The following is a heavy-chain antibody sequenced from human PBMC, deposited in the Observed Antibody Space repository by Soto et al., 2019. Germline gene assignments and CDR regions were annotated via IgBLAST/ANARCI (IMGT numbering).Heavy chain of an antibody. CDR2: IYTSGST. CDR3: ASSIAAAQREYYYGMDV. V-gene: IGHV4-4*07. D-gene: IGHD6-13*01. CDR1: GGSISSYY. J-gene: IGHJ6*02. Sequence: SETLSLTCTVSGGSISSYYWSWIRQPAGKGLEWIGRIYTSGSTNYNPSLKSRVTMSVDTSKNQFSLKLSSVTAADTAVYYCASSIAAAQREYYYGMDVWGQGTTVTVSS.